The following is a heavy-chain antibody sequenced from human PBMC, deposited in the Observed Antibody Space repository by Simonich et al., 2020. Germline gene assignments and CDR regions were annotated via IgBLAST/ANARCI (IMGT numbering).Heavy chain of an antibody. CDR1: GFTFSNAW. CDR2: IKSKTDGGTT. V-gene: IGHV3-15*01. D-gene: IGHD2-2*01. J-gene: IGHJ4*02. Sequence: EVQLVESGGGLVKPGGSLRLSCAASGFTFSNAWMSWVRQAPGKGLEVVGRIKSKTDGGTTDYAAPVKGRFTISRDDSKNTLYLQMNSLKTEDTAVYYCTTEDCSSTSCPDYWGQGTLVTVSS. CDR3: TTEDCSSTSCPDY.